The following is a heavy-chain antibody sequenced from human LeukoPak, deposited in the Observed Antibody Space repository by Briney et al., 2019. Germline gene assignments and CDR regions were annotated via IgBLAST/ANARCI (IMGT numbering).Heavy chain of an antibody. D-gene: IGHD6-13*01. Sequence: GGSLRLSCAASGFTFSSYCIHWVRQAPGKGLEWVAFIRYDGSNKYYAGSVKGRFTISRDNSKNTLYLQMNSLRPEDTAMYYCAKDRSRQQLWGSVKKWFDPWGQGTLVTVSS. CDR3: AKDRSRQQLWGSVKKWFDP. V-gene: IGHV3-30*02. CDR2: IRYDGSNK. CDR1: GFTFSSYC. J-gene: IGHJ5*02.